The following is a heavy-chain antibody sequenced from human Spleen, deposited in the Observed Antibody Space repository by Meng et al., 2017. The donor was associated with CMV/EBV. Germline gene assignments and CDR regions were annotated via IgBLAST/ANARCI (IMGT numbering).Heavy chain of an antibody. CDR3: ARDRGDY. CDR1: GFTVRSYA. CDR2: ISYDGSNK. J-gene: IGHJ4*02. V-gene: IGHV3-30-3*01. Sequence: QVQVVESGGGVGQPVRSLKLSCEASGFTVRSYAMHWVRQAPGKGLEWVAVISYDGSNKYYADSVKGRFTISRDNSKNTLYLQMNSLRAEDTAVYYCARDRGDYWGQGTLVTVSS.